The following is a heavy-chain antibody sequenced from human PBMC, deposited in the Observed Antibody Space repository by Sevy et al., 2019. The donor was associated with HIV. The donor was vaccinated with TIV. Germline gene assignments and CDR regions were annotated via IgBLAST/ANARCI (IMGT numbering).Heavy chain of an antibody. CDR1: GFTFSSYS. V-gene: IGHV3-30*02. J-gene: IGHJ4*02. D-gene: IGHD6-13*01. CDR3: AKNTAAAGTGGFDY. CDR2: VHFDGSNI. Sequence: GGSLRLSCAASGFTFSSYSMNWVRQAPGKGLEWVAFVHFDGSNIYYADSMKGRFTISRDNSKNTLYLQMNSLRTEDTAVYYCAKNTAAAGTGGFDYWGQGTLVTVSS.